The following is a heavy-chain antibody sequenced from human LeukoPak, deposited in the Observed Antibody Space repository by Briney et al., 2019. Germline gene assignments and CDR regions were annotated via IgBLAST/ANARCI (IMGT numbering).Heavy chain of an antibody. D-gene: IGHD3-16*01. CDR2: IQTITDGGTT. J-gene: IGHJ4*02. CDR3: TSTLGY. V-gene: IGHV3-15*01. Sequence: PSETLSLTCTVSGGSLSNYYWSWIRQPPGKGLEWVGRIQTITDGGTTDYAAPVRGRFTISRDDSKNTLYLQMNSLKTEDTAVYYCTSTLGYWGQGTLVIVSS. CDR1: GGSLSNYY.